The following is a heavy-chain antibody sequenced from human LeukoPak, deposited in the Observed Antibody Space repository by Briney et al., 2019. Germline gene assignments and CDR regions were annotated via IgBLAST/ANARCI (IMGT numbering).Heavy chain of an antibody. V-gene: IGHV1-2*02. Sequence: ASVKVSCKASGYTFTGYYMHWVRQAPGQGLEWMGWINPNSGGTNYAQKFQGRVTMTRDTSISTAYMELSRLRSGDTAVYYCARAHEPYSSSCGNDYWGQGTLVTVSS. CDR2: INPNSGGT. J-gene: IGHJ4*02. D-gene: IGHD6-13*01. CDR1: GYTFTGYY. CDR3: ARAHEPYSSSCGNDY.